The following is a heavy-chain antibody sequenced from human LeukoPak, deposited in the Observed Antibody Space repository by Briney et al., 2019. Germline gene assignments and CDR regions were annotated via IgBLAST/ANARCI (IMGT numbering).Heavy chain of an antibody. CDR2: ISYDGSNK. Sequence: GRSLRLSCAASGFTFSSYAMRWVRQAPGKGLEWVAVISYDGSNKYYADSVKGRFTISRDNSKNTLYLQMNSLRAEDTAVYYCATGPYYDYVWGSYRPLLDYYYYMDVWGKGTTVTVSS. V-gene: IGHV3-30*04. CDR3: ATGPYYDYVWGSYRPLLDYYYYMDV. CDR1: GFTFSSYA. J-gene: IGHJ6*03. D-gene: IGHD3-16*02.